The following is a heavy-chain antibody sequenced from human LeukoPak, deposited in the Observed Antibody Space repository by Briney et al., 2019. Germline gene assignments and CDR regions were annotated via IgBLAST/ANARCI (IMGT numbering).Heavy chain of an antibody. CDR2: IYHSGAT. D-gene: IGHD4-23*01. CDR3: ARNGGNSDFDY. V-gene: IGHV4-4*02. Sequence: PSETLSLTCAVSGVSISSSSSNCWTWVRQPPGKGLEWIGEIYHSGATNYNPSLKSRVTMLLDKSKNQFSLNLNSVTAADTAVYYCARNGGNSDFDYWGQGTLVTVSS. J-gene: IGHJ4*02. CDR1: GVSISSSSSNC.